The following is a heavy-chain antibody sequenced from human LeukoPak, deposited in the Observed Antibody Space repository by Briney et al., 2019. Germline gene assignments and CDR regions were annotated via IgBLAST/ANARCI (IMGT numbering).Heavy chain of an antibody. CDR3: ARDSHFYGSGSYLGY. CDR1: GGSISGYY. V-gene: IGHV4-4*07. Sequence: PSETLSLTCTVSGGSISGYYWSWIRQPAGKGLEWIGRIYTSGSTNYNPSLKSRVTMSVDTSKNQFSLNLSSVTAADTAVYYCARDSHFYGSGSYLGYWGQGTLVTVSS. CDR2: IYTSGST. J-gene: IGHJ4*02. D-gene: IGHD3-10*01.